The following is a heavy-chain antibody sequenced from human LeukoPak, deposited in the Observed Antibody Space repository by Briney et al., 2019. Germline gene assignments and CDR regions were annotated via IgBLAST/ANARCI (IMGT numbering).Heavy chain of an antibody. V-gene: IGHV3-48*04. CDR1: RFTFSTYS. CDR2: ISSGSNTI. CDR3: ARGRPHGNDY. J-gene: IGHJ4*02. D-gene: IGHD4-23*01. Sequence: GGSLRLSCAASRFTFSTYSMNWVRQAPGKGLEWVSYISSGSNTIYYADSVKGRFSISRDNAKNTLYLQMNSLRVEDTAVYYCARGRPHGNDYWGQGTLVTVSS.